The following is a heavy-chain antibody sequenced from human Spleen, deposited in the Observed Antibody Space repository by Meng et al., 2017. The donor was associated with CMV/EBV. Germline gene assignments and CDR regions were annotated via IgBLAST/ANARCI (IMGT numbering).Heavy chain of an antibody. D-gene: IGHD3-10*01. CDR1: GYTFTYQY. CDR3: ARVWFGAGNWFDP. J-gene: IGHJ5*02. Sequence: NASGYTFTYQYIHWVRHAPGRGPEWMGWINPDSGATAYAQKFQGRVTLTRDTSETTAYMDVDRLTSDDAAVYYCARVWFGAGNWFDPWGQGTLVTVSS. V-gene: IGHV1-2*02. CDR2: INPDSGAT.